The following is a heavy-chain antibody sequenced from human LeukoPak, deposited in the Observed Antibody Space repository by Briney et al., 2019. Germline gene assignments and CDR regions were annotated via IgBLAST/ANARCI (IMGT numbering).Heavy chain of an antibody. CDR2: IRSDGSKK. D-gene: IGHD6-19*01. V-gene: IGHV3-30*02. CDR3: ARYSSGWPFDT. Sequence: GGSLRLSCAASGFIFSDFGMHWVRQAPGKGLEWVAFIRSDGSKKYYADSVKGRFSISRDDSNRTLCLQMTSLRPEDTAFYFCARYSSGWPFDTWGQGTLVTVSS. CDR1: GFIFSDFG. J-gene: IGHJ4*02.